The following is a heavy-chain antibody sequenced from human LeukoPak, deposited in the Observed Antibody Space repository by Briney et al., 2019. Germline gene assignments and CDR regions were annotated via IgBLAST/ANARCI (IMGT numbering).Heavy chain of an antibody. CDR1: GGTFSSYA. D-gene: IGHD5-24*01. CDR3: ARDGDGYNLD. J-gene: IGHJ4*02. Sequence: ASVKVSCKASGGTFSSYAISWVRQAPGQGLEWMGRIIPILGIANYAQKFQGRVTITADKSTSTAYMELSSLGSDDTAVYYCARDGDGYNLDWGQGTLVTVSS. CDR2: IIPILGIA. V-gene: IGHV1-69*04.